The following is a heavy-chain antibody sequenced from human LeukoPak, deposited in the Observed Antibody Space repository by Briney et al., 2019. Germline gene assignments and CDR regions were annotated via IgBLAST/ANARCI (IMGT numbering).Heavy chain of an antibody. J-gene: IGHJ4*02. CDR3: ARGLPLDY. Sequence: SSETLSLTCAVYGGSFSGYYWSWIRQPPGKGLEWIGEINHSGSTNYNPSLKRRVTISVDTSKNQFSLKLSSVTAADTAVYYCARGLPLDYWGQGTLVTVSP. CDR1: GGSFSGYY. D-gene: IGHD1-14*01. CDR2: INHSGST. V-gene: IGHV4-34*01.